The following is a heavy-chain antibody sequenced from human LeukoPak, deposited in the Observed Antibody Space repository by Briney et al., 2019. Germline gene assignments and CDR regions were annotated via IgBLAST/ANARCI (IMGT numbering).Heavy chain of an antibody. V-gene: IGHV3-15*01. Sequence: GGSLRLACAASGFTFSNAWMSWVRQAPRKGLEWVGRIRSKTDGGTTDYAAPVKGRFTISRDDSKNTLYLQMNSLKTGDTAVYYCTTARNMVRGVIPLDYWGQGTLVTVSS. D-gene: IGHD3-10*01. J-gene: IGHJ4*02. CDR1: GFTFSNAW. CDR2: IRSKTDGGTT. CDR3: TTARNMVRGVIPLDY.